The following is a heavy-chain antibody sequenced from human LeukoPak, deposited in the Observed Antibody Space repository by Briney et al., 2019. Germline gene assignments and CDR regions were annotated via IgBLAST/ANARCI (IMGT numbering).Heavy chain of an antibody. CDR3: VRGTAEHGGGGFDI. D-gene: IGHD1-1*01. J-gene: IGHJ3*02. V-gene: IGHV3-74*01. CDR1: GFTFSNYW. Sequence: QPGGSLRLSCAASGFTFSNYWMHWVRQAPGKGLVWVSRMKGDGSSTDYVASVKGRLTISRDNAKNTLYLQLNSLRAEDTAVYYCVRGTAEHGGGGFDIWGHGTMVTVSS. CDR2: MKGDGSST.